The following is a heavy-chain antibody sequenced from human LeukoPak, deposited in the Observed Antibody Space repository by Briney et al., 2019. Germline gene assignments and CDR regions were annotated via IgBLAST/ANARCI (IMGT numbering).Heavy chain of an antibody. J-gene: IGHJ4*02. CDR1: GGSFSDYY. V-gene: IGHV4-34*01. Sequence: SEPLSLTCAVYGGSFSDYYWSWIRQPPGKGLEWIGEINHSGSTNYNPSLKSRVTISVDTSKNQFSLKLSSVTAADTAVYYCARSAYSSSGIDYWGQGTLVTVSS. D-gene: IGHD6-13*01. CDR2: INHSGST. CDR3: ARSAYSSSGIDY.